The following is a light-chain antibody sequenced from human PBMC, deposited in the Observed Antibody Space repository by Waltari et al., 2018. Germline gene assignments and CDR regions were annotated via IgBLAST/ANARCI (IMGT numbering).Light chain of an antibody. CDR3: QQRSNWPPPT. J-gene: IGKJ4*01. V-gene: IGKV3-11*01. CDR1: QNINTY. Sequence: EIVLTQSPATLSLSPGERATLSCRASQNINTYLAWYQQKPGQAPRLLIYDASSRATVIPARFSGSGSGTDFTLTISSLEPEDFAVYYCQQRSNWPPPTFGGGTKVDI. CDR2: DAS.